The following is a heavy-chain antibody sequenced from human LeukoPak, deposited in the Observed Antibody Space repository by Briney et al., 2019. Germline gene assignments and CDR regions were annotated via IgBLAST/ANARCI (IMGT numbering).Heavy chain of an antibody. CDR1: GFTFRNAG. CDR3: AKKGYSSGWVGAFDI. J-gene: IGHJ3*02. CDR2: IWYDGSQK. V-gene: IGHV3-33*06. D-gene: IGHD6-19*01. Sequence: PGGSLRLSCAVSGFTFRNAGMHWVRQAPGKGLEWVAVIWYDGSQKYYADSVKGRFTISRDNSKNTLYLQLNSLRVEDTAVYYCAKKGYSSGWVGAFDIWGRGTMVTVSS.